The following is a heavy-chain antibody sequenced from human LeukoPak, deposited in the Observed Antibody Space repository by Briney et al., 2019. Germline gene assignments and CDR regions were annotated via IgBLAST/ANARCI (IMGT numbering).Heavy chain of an antibody. V-gene: IGHV3-30*18. Sequence: GGSLRLSCAASGFTFSSYGMHWVRQAPGKGLEWVAVISYDGSNKYYADSVKGRFTISRDNSKNTLYLQMNSLRAEDTAVYYYAKTQGSGSYYKDWGQGTLVTVSS. CDR2: ISYDGSNK. CDR1: GFTFSSYG. D-gene: IGHD3-10*01. J-gene: IGHJ4*02. CDR3: AKTQGSGSYYKD.